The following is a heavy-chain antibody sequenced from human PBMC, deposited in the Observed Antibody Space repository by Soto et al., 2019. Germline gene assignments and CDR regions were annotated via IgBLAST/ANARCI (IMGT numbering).Heavy chain of an antibody. CDR2: ISGSGGST. V-gene: IGHV3-23*01. Sequence: EVQLLESGGGLVQPGGSLRLSCAASGFTFSSYAMSWVRQAPGKGLEWVSAISGSGGSTYYADSVKGRFTISRDNSKNTLYLQMNSLRAEDTAVYSCANRPGADFWSGYHPLNWFDPCGQGTLVTVSS. CDR3: ANRPGADFWSGYHPLNWFDP. CDR1: GFTFSSYA. J-gene: IGHJ5*02. D-gene: IGHD3-3*01.